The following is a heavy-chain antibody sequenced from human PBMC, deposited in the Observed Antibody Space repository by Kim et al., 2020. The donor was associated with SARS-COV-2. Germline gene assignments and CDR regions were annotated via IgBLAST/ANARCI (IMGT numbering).Heavy chain of an antibody. V-gene: IGHV1-46*01. CDR3: ARDVGADWGLQIFDY. CDR2: INPSGGST. CDR1: GYTFTSYY. Sequence: ASVKVSCKASGYTFTSYYMHWVRQAPGQGLEWMGIINPSGGSTSYAQKFQGRVTMTRDTSTSTVYMELSSLRSEDTAVYYCARDVGADWGLQIFDYWGQGTLVTVSS. J-gene: IGHJ4*02. D-gene: IGHD7-27*01.